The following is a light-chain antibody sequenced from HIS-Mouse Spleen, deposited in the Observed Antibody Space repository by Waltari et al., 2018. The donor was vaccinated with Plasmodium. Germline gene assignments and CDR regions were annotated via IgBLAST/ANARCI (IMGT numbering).Light chain of an antibody. CDR2: KDS. CDR1: ALPKQY. Sequence: SYELTQPPSVSVSPGQTARITCSGDALPKQYAYWYQQKPGQAPVLVIYKDSERPSGIPERFSGSRPGTTVTLTISGVQAEDEADYYCQSADSSGTYRVFGGGTKLTVL. J-gene: IGLJ2*01. V-gene: IGLV3-25*03. CDR3: QSADSSGTYRV.